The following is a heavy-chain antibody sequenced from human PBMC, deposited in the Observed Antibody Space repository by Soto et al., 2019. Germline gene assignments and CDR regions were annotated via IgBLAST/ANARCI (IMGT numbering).Heavy chain of an antibody. D-gene: IGHD3-10*01. V-gene: IGHV3-66*01. CDR3: ARMATMVRGSWFDP. CDR2: IYSGGST. Sequence: EVQLVESGGGLVQPGGSLRLSCAASGFTVSSNYMSWVRQAPGKGLEWVSVIYSGGSTYYADSVKGRLTISRDNSKNTLYLQMNSLRAEDTAVYYCARMATMVRGSWFDPWGQGTLVTVSS. J-gene: IGHJ5*02. CDR1: GFTVSSNY.